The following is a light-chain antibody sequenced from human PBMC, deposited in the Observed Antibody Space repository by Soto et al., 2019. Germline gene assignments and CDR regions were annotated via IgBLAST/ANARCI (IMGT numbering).Light chain of an antibody. CDR3: EDYSSLSGLT. Sequence: DIQMTQSPSTLSASVGDRVTITCRASQSSNRWLAWYQQKPGKAPKLLIYEASNLKSGVPSRFSGSGSATEFTLTISSLQPDDFGTYYCEDYSSLSGLTFGGGTKV. J-gene: IGKJ4*01. CDR2: EAS. CDR1: QSSNRW. V-gene: IGKV1-5*03.